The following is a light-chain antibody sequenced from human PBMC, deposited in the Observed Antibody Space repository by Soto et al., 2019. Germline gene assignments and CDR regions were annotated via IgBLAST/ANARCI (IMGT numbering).Light chain of an antibody. J-gene: IGLJ6*01. CDR2: GNR. Sequence: QSLLTQPPSVSGAPGPRVTISCPGNSSNIGAGYDVHWYQQLPGTAPKLLIFGNRTRPSGVPDRFSGSKSGSSASLAITGHQAEDEAEYDCHSYDNSLTGEVFAGGTNV. CDR3: HSYDNSLTGEV. V-gene: IGLV1-40*01. CDR1: SSNIGAGYD.